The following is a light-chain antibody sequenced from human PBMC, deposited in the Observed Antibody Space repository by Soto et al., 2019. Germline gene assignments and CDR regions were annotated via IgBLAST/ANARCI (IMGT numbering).Light chain of an antibody. CDR1: QSMSSY. J-gene: IGKJ2*01. V-gene: IGKV1-39*01. CDR3: QQSYSTPYP. CDR2: AAS. Sequence: DIQMTQSPSSLSASVGDRVTITCRASQSMSSYLNWYQQKPGKAPKLLIYAASSLQSGVPSRFSGRGSGPDFTLTISSLQPEDVATYHRQQSYSTPYPFGPGTKPEIK.